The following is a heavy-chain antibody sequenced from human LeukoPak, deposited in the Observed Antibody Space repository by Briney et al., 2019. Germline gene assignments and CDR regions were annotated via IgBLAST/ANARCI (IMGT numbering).Heavy chain of an antibody. V-gene: IGHV3-21*04. J-gene: IGHJ4*02. CDR1: GFTFSSYS. D-gene: IGHD3-3*01. CDR2: ISSSGSYI. CDR3: AKEIFRSNDY. Sequence: GGSLRLSCAASGFTFSSYSMNWVRQAPGKGLEWVSSISSSGSYIYYADSLKGRFTISRDNSKNTLYLQMNSLRAEDTAMYYCAKEIFRSNDYWGQGTLVTVSS.